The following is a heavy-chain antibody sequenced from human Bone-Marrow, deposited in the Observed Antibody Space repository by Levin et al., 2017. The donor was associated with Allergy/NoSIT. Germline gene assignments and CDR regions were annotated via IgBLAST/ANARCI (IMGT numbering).Heavy chain of an antibody. D-gene: IGHD3-10*01. J-gene: IGHJ4*02. CDR3: SRDHGSATIYGRPFDY. CDR2: FTAGGVT. Sequence: SQTLSLTCRVFGGSMYSDGYYWSWIRHLPGSGLEFIGYFTAGGVTYFNPSLGGRASISLDRSESQLSLTLRSVTAADTAVYYCSRDHGSATIYGRPFDYWGPGTLVTVSS. CDR1: GGSMYSDGYY. V-gene: IGHV4-31*02.